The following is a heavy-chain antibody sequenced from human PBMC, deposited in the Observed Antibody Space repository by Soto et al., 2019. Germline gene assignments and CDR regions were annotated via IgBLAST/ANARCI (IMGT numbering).Heavy chain of an antibody. V-gene: IGHV1-2*02. J-gene: IGHJ4*02. CDR2: INPNSGGT. CDR3: AREPATAKPEGVDF. CDR1: GYTFSDYY. D-gene: IGHD1-1*01. Sequence: QVQLVQSGAEVRKPGASVKVSCKASGYTFSDYYIHWVRQAPGQGLEWMGWINPNSGGTKYAPKFPGGVTMTRDTSITTAYMELSSLRSGDTAVYYCAREPATAKPEGVDFWGQGTLVTVSS.